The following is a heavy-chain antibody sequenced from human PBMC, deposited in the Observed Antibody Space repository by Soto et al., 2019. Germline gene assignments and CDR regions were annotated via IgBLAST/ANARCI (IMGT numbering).Heavy chain of an antibody. V-gene: IGHV4-39*01. D-gene: IGHD6-13*01. CDR3: AIRTGYSSSWDLFDY. CDR1: GGSISSSSYY. Sequence: QLQLQESGPGLVKPSETLSLTCTVSGGSISSSSYYWGWIRQPPGKGLEWIGSIYYSGSTYYNPSLKLRVTLSVDTSKNQFSLKLSSVTAADTAVYYCAIRTGYSSSWDLFDYWGQGTLVTVSS. CDR2: IYYSGST. J-gene: IGHJ4*02.